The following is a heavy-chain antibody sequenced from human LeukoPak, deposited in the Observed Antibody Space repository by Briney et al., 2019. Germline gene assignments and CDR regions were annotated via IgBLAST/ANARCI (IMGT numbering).Heavy chain of an antibody. V-gene: IGHV4-59*12. CDR2: IYYSGST. CDR1: GGSISSYY. J-gene: IGHJ6*02. Sequence: SETLSLTCTVSGGSISSYYWSWIRQPPGKGLEWIGYIYYSGSTNYNPSLKSRVTISVDTSKNQFSLKLSSVTAADTAVYYCARDRFDYYDSSGYYFRYYYGMDVWGQGTTVTISS. CDR3: ARDRFDYYDSSGYYFRYYYGMDV. D-gene: IGHD3-22*01.